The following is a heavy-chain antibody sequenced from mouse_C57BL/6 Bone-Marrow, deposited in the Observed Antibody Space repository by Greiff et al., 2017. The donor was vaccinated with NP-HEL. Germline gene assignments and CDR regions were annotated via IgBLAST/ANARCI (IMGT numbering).Heavy chain of an antibody. Sequence: EVMLVESGGGLVQPGGSLSLSCAASGFTFTDYYMSWVRQPPGKALAWLVFIRNQAHGYTPAYRASVTGRFTISRDTSQSILYLHMNALRAEYRATYYCARFTTVVAHFDYWGQGTTLTVSS. D-gene: IGHD1-1*01. CDR2: IRNQAHGYTP. V-gene: IGHV7-3*01. J-gene: IGHJ2*01. CDR1: GFTFTDYY. CDR3: ARFTTVVAHFDY.